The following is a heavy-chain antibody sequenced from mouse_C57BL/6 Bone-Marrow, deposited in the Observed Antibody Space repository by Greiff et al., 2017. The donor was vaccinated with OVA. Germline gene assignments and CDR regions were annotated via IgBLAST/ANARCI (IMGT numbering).Heavy chain of an antibody. CDR1: GFSLTSYA. CDR2: IWTGGGT. V-gene: IGHV2-9-1*01. D-gene: IGHD2-2*01. CDR3: ARNWGLSYYAMDY. J-gene: IGHJ4*01. Sequence: VKVVESGPGLVAPSQSLSITCTVSGFSLTSYAISWVRQPPGKGLEWLGVIWTGGGTNYNSALKSRLSISKDNSKSQIFLKMNSLQTDDTARYYCARNWGLSYYAMDYWGQGTSVTVSS.